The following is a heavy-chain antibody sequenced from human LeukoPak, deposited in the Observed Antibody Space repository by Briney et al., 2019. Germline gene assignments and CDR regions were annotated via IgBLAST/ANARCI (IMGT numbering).Heavy chain of an antibody. CDR2: ISGSGSYI. J-gene: IGHJ6*03. V-gene: IGHV3-21*01. D-gene: IGHD6-19*01. CDR3: AREKDSSGWYYYYYYYMDV. Sequence: PGGSLRLSCAASGFTFSSHSLNWVRQAPGKGLEWVSSISGSGSYIFYADSVKGRFTISRDNSKNTLYLQMNSLRAEDTAVYYCAREKDSSGWYYYYYYYMDVWGKGTTVTVSS. CDR1: GFTFSSHS.